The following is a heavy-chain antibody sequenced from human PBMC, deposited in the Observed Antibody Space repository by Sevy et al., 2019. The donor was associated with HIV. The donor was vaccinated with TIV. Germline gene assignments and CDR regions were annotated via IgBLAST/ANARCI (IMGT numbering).Heavy chain of an antibody. V-gene: IGHV4-59*01. D-gene: IGHD6-19*01. Sequence: SETLSLTCTVSGGSISSYYWSWIRQPPGKGLEWIGYIYYSGSTNYNPSLKSRVTISVDTSKNQFSLKLSSVTAADTAVYYCARGEQGLVEGGWFDPWGQGTLVTVSS. J-gene: IGHJ5*02. CDR1: GGSISSYY. CDR3: ARGEQGLVEGGWFDP. CDR2: IYYSGST.